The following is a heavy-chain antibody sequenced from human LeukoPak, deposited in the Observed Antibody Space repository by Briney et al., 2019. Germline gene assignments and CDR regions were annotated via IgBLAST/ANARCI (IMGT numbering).Heavy chain of an antibody. V-gene: IGHV1-2*02. J-gene: IGHJ5*02. CDR3: ARTRASGYSYNWFDP. CDR2: INPNSGGT. Sequence: ASVKVSCKASGYTFTGHYMHWVRQAPGQGLEWMGWINPNSGGTNYAQKFQGRVTMTRDTSISTAYMELSRLRSDDTAVYYCARTRASGYSYNWFDPWGQGTLVTVSS. CDR1: GYTFTGHY. D-gene: IGHD3-3*01.